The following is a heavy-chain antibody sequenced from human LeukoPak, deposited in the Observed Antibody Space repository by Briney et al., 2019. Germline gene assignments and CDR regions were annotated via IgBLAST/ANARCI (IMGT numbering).Heavy chain of an antibody. CDR2: ISYDGSNK. CDR1: GFTFSSYA. Sequence: GGSLRLSCAASGFTFSSYAMHWVRQAPGKGLEWVAVISYDGSNKYYADSVKGRFTISRDNSKNTLYLQMNSLRAEDTAVYYCARSDYGSYYYYYYYMDVWGKGTTVTISS. J-gene: IGHJ6*03. V-gene: IGHV3-30*04. CDR3: ARSDYGSYYYYYYYMDV. D-gene: IGHD4-17*01.